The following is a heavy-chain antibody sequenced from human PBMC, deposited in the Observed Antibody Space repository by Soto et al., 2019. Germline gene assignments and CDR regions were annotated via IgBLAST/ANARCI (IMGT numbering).Heavy chain of an antibody. V-gene: IGHV3-72*01. CDR1: GFTFSDHY. CDR3: ARYSGSYSRGLNH. D-gene: IGHD1-26*01. J-gene: IGHJ5*02. Sequence: GGSLRLSCAASGFTFSDHYMEWVRQAPGKGLEWVGRIRNKANSYSTEYAASVKGRFTISRDDSMNSLYLQMNSLKTEDTAVFYCARYSGSYSRGLNHWGQGTPVTVSS. CDR2: IRNKANSYST.